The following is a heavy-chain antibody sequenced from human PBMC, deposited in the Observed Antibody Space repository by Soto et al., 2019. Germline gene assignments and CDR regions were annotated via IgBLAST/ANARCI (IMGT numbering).Heavy chain of an antibody. Sequence: QLQLQESGPGLVKPSETLSLTCTVSGGSISSSSYYWGWIRQPPGKGLEWIGSIYYSGSTYYNPSRKSRITISVDTSKNQFSLKLSSVTAADTAVYYWARQAAAGKNWFDPWGQGTLVTVSS. J-gene: IGHJ5*02. CDR1: GGSISSSSYY. CDR2: IYYSGST. D-gene: IGHD6-13*01. V-gene: IGHV4-39*01. CDR3: ARQAAAGKNWFDP.